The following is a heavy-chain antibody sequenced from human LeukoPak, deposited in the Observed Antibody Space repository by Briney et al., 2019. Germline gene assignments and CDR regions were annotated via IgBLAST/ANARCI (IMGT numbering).Heavy chain of an antibody. V-gene: IGHV3-53*01. D-gene: IGHD2-15*01. CDR1: GFTVNTNH. J-gene: IGHJ1*01. CDR2: FYNGGSI. Sequence: GGSLRLSCAASGFTVNTNHMHWVRQAPGKGLEWVSTFYNGGSIYYLDSVKGRFTISRDSFKNTLYLQMNSLRVEDTAFYYCATSVVGLSYDEHFRHWGQGTLVTVSS. CDR3: ATSVVGLSYDEHFRH.